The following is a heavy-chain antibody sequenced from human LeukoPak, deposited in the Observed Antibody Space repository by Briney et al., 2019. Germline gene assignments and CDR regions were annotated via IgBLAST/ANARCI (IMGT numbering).Heavy chain of an antibody. Sequence: GGSLRLSGPLYGITLSNYGMRWVRQPQGKGLEWVAGTSNVGGSRNYADSVKGRFTISRDNPKNTLYLQMNSLRAEDTAVYFCAKRAVVIRAVIIVGFHKEAYYFDYWGQGALVTVSS. CDR2: TSNVGGSR. CDR1: GITLSNYG. D-gene: IGHD3-10*01. CDR3: AKRAVVIRAVIIVGFHKEAYYFDY. V-gene: IGHV3-23*01. J-gene: IGHJ4*02.